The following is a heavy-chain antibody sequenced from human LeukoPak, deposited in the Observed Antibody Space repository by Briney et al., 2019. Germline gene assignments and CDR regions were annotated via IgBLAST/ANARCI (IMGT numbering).Heavy chain of an antibody. CDR1: VGSISSGGYY. CDR3: ARDSMLYYGMDV. CDR2: IYYSGST. D-gene: IGHD2-8*01. J-gene: IGHJ6*04. Sequence: PSETLSLTCTVSVGSISSGGYYWSWIRQHPGKGLEWSGYIYYSGSTYYKPSLKSRVTISVDTSKNQFSLKLSSVTAADTAVYYCARDSMLYYGMDVWGKGTTVTVSS. V-gene: IGHV4-31*03.